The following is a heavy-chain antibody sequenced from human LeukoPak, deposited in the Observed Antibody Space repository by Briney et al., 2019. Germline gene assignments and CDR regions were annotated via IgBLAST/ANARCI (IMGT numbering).Heavy chain of an antibody. V-gene: IGHV1-2*06. J-gene: IGHJ4*02. CDR1: GYTFTGYY. CDR2: INPNSGGT. D-gene: IGHD6-19*01. CDR3: ARDKEQWLVHGDFDY. Sequence: ASVKVSCKASGYTFTGYYMHWVRQAPGQGLEWMGRINPNSGGTNYAQKFQGRVTMTRDTSISTAYMELRSLRSDDTAVYYCARDKEQWLVHGDFDYWGQGTLVTVSS.